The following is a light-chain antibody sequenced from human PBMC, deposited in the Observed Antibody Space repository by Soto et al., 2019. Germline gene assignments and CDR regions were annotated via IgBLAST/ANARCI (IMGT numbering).Light chain of an antibody. V-gene: IGKV1-39*01. Sequence: DIQMTQSPSSVSASIGGRVTITCRASQSVSVYLNWYQQKPGKAPTLLIFAASSLFGGVPSRFSGSGSGTDFTLTISSLQPEDVATYYCQQSYIAPLTFGPGTKVEIK. CDR3: QQSYIAPLT. CDR2: AAS. J-gene: IGKJ3*01. CDR1: QSVSVY.